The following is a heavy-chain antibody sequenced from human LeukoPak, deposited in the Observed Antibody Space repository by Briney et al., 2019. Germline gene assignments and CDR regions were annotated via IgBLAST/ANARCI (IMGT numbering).Heavy chain of an antibody. Sequence: PSETLSLTCAVYGGSFSDYFWGWIRQPPGKGLEGIGEINHSGRTYYNPSLKSRVTISVDTSKNQFSLNLSSVTAADTAVYYCARDDVVVPAAIHYGMDVWGQGTTVTVSS. CDR1: GGSFSDYF. CDR2: INHSGRT. CDR3: ARDDVVVPAAIHYGMDV. V-gene: IGHV4-34*01. J-gene: IGHJ6*02. D-gene: IGHD2-2*01.